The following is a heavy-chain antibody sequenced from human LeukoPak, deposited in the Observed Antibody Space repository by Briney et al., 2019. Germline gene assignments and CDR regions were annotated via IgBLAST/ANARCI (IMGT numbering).Heavy chain of an antibody. Sequence: SETLSLTCAVYGGSFSGYYWSWIRQPPGKGLEWIGEINHSGSTNYNPSLKSRVTISVDTSKNQFSLKLSSVIAADTAVYYCARGLGYSSSSDYWGQGTLVTVSS. CDR3: ARGLGYSSSSDY. CDR1: GGSFSGYY. CDR2: INHSGST. J-gene: IGHJ4*02. V-gene: IGHV4-34*01. D-gene: IGHD6-6*01.